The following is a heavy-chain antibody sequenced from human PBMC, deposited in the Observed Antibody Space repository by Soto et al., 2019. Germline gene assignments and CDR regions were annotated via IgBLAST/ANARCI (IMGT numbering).Heavy chain of an antibody. D-gene: IGHD2-2*01. Sequence: PSDTLSLTCTVSGGSISSGGYYWSWIRQHPGKGLEWIGYIYYSGSTYYNPSLKSRVTISVDTSKNQFSLKLSSVTAADTAVYYCARDSPYCSSTSCYFGAFDIWGQGTMVTVSS. CDR3: ARDSPYCSSTSCYFGAFDI. V-gene: IGHV4-31*03. CDR1: GGSISSGGYY. J-gene: IGHJ3*02. CDR2: IYYSGST.